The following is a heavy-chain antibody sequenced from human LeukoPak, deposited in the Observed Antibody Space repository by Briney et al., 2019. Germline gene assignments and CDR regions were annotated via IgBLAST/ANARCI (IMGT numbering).Heavy chain of an antibody. J-gene: IGHJ5*02. V-gene: IGHV4-59*01. CDR1: GGSISSYY. CDR3: ARQGSGSYYKFSNWFDP. Sequence: PSETLSLTCTVSGGSISSYYWSWIRQPPGKGLEWIGYIYYSGSTNYNPSLKSRVTISVDTSKNQFSLKLSSVTAADTAVYYCARQGSGSYYKFSNWFDPWGQGTLVTVSS. D-gene: IGHD3-10*01. CDR2: IYYSGST.